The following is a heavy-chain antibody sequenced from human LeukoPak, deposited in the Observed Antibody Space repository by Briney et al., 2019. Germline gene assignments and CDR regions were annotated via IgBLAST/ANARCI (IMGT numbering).Heavy chain of an antibody. CDR2: IYHSGST. CDR3: ARHPLYCSSTSCYTNYFDY. V-gene: IGHV4-30-2*03. Sequence: SETLSLTCAVSGGSISSGGYSWSWIRQPPGKGLEWIGYIYHSGSTYYNPSLKSRVTISVDTSKNQFSLKLSSVTAADTAVYYCARHPLYCSSTSCYTNYFDYWGQGTLVTVSS. D-gene: IGHD2-2*02. CDR1: GGSISSGGYS. J-gene: IGHJ4*02.